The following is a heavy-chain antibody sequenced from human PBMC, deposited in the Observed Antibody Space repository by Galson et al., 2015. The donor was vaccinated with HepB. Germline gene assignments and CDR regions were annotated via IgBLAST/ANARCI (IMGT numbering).Heavy chain of an antibody. CDR1: GGTLSSYS. Sequence: SVKVSCKASGGTLSSYSVTWVRQAPGQGLEWMAMIIPVLGIANYAQKFQGRVTSTADKSTSTAYMDLSSLRSEDTAVYYCAMSVIPAAYYGLDVWGQGTTVTVSS. D-gene: IGHD2-2*01. V-gene: IGHV1-69*02. CDR3: AMSVIPAAYYGLDV. CDR2: IIPVLGIA. J-gene: IGHJ6*02.